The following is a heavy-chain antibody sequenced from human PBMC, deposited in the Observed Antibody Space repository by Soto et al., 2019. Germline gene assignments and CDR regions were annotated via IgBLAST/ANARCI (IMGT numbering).Heavy chain of an antibody. CDR1: GFTFSSYG. J-gene: IGHJ5*02. V-gene: IGHV3-30*18. Sequence: ESGGGVVQPGRSLRLSCAASGFTFSSYGMHWVRQAPGKGLEWVAVISYDGSNKYYADSVKGRFTISRDNSKNTLYLQMNSLRAEDTAVYYCAKDAFTVWFDPWGQGTLVTVSS. D-gene: IGHD4-4*01. CDR3: AKDAFTVWFDP. CDR2: ISYDGSNK.